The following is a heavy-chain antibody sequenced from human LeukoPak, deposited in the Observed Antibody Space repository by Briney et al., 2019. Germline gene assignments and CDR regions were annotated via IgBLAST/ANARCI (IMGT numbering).Heavy chain of an antibody. V-gene: IGHV3-21*01. CDR3: ARDLMRFLEWVN. J-gene: IGHJ4*02. Sequence: GGSLRLSCAASGFTFSSYAMGWVRQAPGKGPEWVSYISSANSHIYYADSVKGRFIISRDNAKNSLYLQMNSLRAEDTAVYYCARDLMRFLEWVNWGQGTLVTVSS. CDR2: ISSANSHI. D-gene: IGHD3-3*01. CDR1: GFTFSSYA.